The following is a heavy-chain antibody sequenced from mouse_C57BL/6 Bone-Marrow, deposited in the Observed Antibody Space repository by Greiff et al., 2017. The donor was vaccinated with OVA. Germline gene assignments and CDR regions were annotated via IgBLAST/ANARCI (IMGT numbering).Heavy chain of an antibody. CDR1: GFNIKDDY. Sequence: EVQLQASGAELVRPGASVKLSCTASGFNIKDDYMHWVKQRPEQGLEWIGWLDPANGDTEYASKFQGKATITADTSSNTAYLQLSSLTAEDTAVYYCTRYFDVWGTGTTVTVSS. CDR2: LDPANGDT. J-gene: IGHJ1*03. CDR3: TRYFDV. V-gene: IGHV14-4*01.